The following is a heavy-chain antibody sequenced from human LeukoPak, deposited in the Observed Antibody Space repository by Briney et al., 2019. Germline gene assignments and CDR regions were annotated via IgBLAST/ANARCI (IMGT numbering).Heavy chain of an antibody. V-gene: IGHV1-2*02. J-gene: IGHJ4*02. CDR2: INPNSGGT. CDR1: GYTFTGQY. Sequence: PSVQFSCKASGYTFTGQYMHWVRQAPGQGLEWMGWINPNSGGTNYAQKFQGRVTMTRDTSISTAYMELSRLRSDDTAVYYCARDSEYSSGWYYFDYWGQGTLVTVSS. D-gene: IGHD6-19*01. CDR3: ARDSEYSSGWYYFDY.